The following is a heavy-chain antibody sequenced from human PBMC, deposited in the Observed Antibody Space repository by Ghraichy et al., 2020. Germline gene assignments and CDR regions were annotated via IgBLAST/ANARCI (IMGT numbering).Heavy chain of an antibody. Sequence: GGYLRRSCAASGLTFSNYWMSWVRQAPGKGLEWVANIKKDGSEKYYVDSVKGRFSISRDNAKNSLYLQMNSLRAEDTVVYYCAREYCSGGSCYKDDAFDMWRQGTMVTVSS. CDR3: AREYCSGGSCYKDDAFDM. CDR2: IKKDGSEK. J-gene: IGHJ3*02. D-gene: IGHD2-15*01. V-gene: IGHV3-7*03. CDR1: GLTFSNYW.